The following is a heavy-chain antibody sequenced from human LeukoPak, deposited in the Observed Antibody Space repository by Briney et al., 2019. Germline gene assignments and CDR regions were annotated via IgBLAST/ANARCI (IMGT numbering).Heavy chain of an antibody. D-gene: IGHD3-9*01. Sequence: GGSLRLSCATSGFPFSDFSMNWVRQAPGKGLEWVSSISSSSSYIYYADSVKGRFTISRDNAKNSLYLQMNSLRAEDTAVYYCARDKKLVPDYDILTGYFVRYGMDVWGQGTTVTVSS. CDR1: GFPFSDFS. CDR2: ISSSSSYI. CDR3: ARDKKLVPDYDILTGYFVRYGMDV. J-gene: IGHJ6*02. V-gene: IGHV3-21*01.